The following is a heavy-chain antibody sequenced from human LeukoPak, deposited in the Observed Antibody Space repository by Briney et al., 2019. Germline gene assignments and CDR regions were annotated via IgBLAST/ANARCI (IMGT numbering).Heavy chain of an antibody. CDR3: AIVATIGGYFDY. CDR1: GGSISSSSYY. D-gene: IGHD5-12*01. V-gene: IGHV4-39*01. Sequence: SETLSLTCTVSGGSISSSSYYWGWIRQPPGKGLEWIGSIYYSGSTYYNPSLKSRVTISVDTSKNQFSLKLSPVTAADTAVYYCAIVATIGGYFDYWGQGTLVTVSS. J-gene: IGHJ4*02. CDR2: IYYSGST.